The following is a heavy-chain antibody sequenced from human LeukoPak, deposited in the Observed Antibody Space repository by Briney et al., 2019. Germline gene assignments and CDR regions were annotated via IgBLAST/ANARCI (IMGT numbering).Heavy chain of an antibody. Sequence: AGGSLRLSCAASGFTFSSYAMSWVRQAPGKGLEWVSAISGSGGSTYYADSVKGRFTISRDNSKNTLYLQMNSLRAEDTAVYYCAKHFGSSYGYYAYWGQGTLVTVSS. CDR2: ISGSGGST. CDR3: AKHFGSSYGYYAY. V-gene: IGHV3-23*01. CDR1: GFTFSSYA. D-gene: IGHD5-18*01. J-gene: IGHJ4*02.